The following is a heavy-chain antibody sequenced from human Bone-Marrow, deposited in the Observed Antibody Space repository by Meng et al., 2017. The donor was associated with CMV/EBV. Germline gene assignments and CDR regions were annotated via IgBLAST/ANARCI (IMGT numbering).Heavy chain of an antibody. V-gene: IGHV3-23*03. D-gene: IGHD3-22*01. CDR2: IYSGGSST. CDR1: GFTFSSYS. Sequence: GGSLRLSCAASGFTFSSYSMSWVRQAPGKGLEWVSVIYSGGSSTYYADSVKGRFTISRANSKNTLYLQMNSLRAEDTAVYYCAEAYYYDSSGDWFDPWGQGTLVTVSS. CDR3: AEAYYYDSSGDWFDP. J-gene: IGHJ5*02.